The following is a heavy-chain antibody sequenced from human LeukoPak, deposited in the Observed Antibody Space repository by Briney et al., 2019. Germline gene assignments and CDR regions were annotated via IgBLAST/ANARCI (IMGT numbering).Heavy chain of an antibody. V-gene: IGHV1-2*06. CDR1: GYTFTGYY. Sequence: ASVKVSCKASGYTFTGYYMHWVRLAPGQGLEWMGRINPNSGGTNYAQKFQGRVTMTRDTSISTAYMELSRLRSDDTAVYYCARVSAFSTFGVVLYYYMDVWGKGTTVTVSS. CDR3: ARVSAFSTFGVVLYYYMDV. CDR2: INPNSGGT. D-gene: IGHD3-3*01. J-gene: IGHJ6*03.